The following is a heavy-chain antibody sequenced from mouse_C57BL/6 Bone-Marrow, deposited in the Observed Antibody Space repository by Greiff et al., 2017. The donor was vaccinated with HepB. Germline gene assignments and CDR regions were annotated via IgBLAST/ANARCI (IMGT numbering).Heavy chain of an antibody. CDR2: IDPSDSYT. D-gene: IGHD2-4*01. Sequence: QVHVKQSGAELVKPGASVKLSCKASGYTFTSYWMQWVKQRPGQGLEWIGEIDPSDSYTNYNQKFKGKATLTVDTSSSTAYMQLSSLTSEDSAVYYCARRGIYYDYEYAMDYWGQGTSVTVSS. CDR1: GYTFTSYW. J-gene: IGHJ4*01. CDR3: ARRGIYYDYEYAMDY. V-gene: IGHV1-50*01.